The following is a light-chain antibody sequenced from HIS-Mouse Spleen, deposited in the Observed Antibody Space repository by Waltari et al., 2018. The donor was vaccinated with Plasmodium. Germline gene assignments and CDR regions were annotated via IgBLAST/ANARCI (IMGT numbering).Light chain of an antibody. CDR2: EGS. CDR1: SSDVGRFIL. V-gene: IGLV2-23*03. Sequence: QSALTQPASVSGSPGQSITISCTGTSSDVGRFILVSRYQQHPGKAPKLMIYEGSKRPSGVSNRFSGSKSGNTASLTISGLQAEDEADYYCCSYAGSSTFVVFGGGTKLTVL. J-gene: IGLJ2*01. CDR3: CSYAGSSTFVV.